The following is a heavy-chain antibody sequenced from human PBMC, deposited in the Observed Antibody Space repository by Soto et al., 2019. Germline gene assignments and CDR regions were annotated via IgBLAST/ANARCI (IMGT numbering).Heavy chain of an antibody. CDR2: ISAHNGNT. CDR3: ARDGGGWPDY. CDR1: GYTFPSYG. V-gene: IGHV1-18*01. D-gene: IGHD6-19*01. J-gene: IGHJ4*02. Sequence: QVQLVQSGAEVKKPGASVKVSCKASGYTFPSYGISWVRQAPGQGLVWMGWISAHNGNTKYAQNFQGRVTMTTDTSTSTANMELRGLRSDDTAVYYCARDGGGWPDYWGQGTLVTVSS.